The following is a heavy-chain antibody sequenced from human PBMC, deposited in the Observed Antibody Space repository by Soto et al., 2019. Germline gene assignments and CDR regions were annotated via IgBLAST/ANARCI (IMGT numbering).Heavy chain of an antibody. J-gene: IGHJ4*02. V-gene: IGHV3-23*01. Sequence: PGGSLRLSCAASGFTFSSYAMSWVRQAPGKGLEWVSAISGSGGSTYYADSVKGRFTISRDNSKNTLYLQMNSLRAEDTAVYYCAKDEREFGAYSYEVPSDYYDSSTSPQQLFDYWGQGTLVTVSS. CDR3: AKDEREFGAYSYEVPSDYYDSSTSPQQLFDY. CDR2: ISGSGGST. D-gene: IGHD3-22*01. CDR1: GFTFSSYA.